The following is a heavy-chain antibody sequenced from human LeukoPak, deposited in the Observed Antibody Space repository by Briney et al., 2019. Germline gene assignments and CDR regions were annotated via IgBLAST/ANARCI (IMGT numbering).Heavy chain of an antibody. V-gene: IGHV4-4*07. J-gene: IGHJ6*03. Sequence: SGTLSLTCTVSGGTISRYYWSWIRQPAGKGLEWIGRIYTSGSTNFNPSLKSRVSMSIDTSKNQFSLKLTSVTAADTAVYFCARGEWLRADYYYYYLDVWGEGTTVTVSS. CDR3: ARGEWLRADYYYYYLDV. CDR1: GGTISRYY. D-gene: IGHD5-12*01. CDR2: IYTSGST.